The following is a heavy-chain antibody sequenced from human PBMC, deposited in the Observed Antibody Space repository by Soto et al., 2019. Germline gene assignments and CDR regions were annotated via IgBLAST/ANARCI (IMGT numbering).Heavy chain of an antibody. D-gene: IGHD3-16*01. Sequence: QVQLVQAGPEVKKPGASVKVSCKASGYTFTNYGFNWVRQAPGQVLEWMGWISAYNGHTKYSQIFQARVIMTTDTYTSTAYIELRSLTSVDTAVYYCAREGAGPNPRGYWGQGTLVTVSS. V-gene: IGHV1-18*01. CDR2: ISAYNGHT. CDR3: AREGAGPNPRGY. J-gene: IGHJ4*02. CDR1: GYTFTNYG.